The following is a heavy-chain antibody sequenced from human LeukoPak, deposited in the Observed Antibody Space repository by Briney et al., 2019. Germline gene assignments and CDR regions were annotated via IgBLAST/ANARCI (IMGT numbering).Heavy chain of an antibody. Sequence: GGSLRLSCAASGFTFRSYWMSWVRQAPGKGLKGVANIKQDGSEKYYVDSVKGRFTISRDNAKNSLYLQMNTLRAEDTAVYYCARNPVGGDFDYCSQGTLVTVSS. CDR2: IKQDGSEK. CDR1: GFTFRSYW. V-gene: IGHV3-7*01. D-gene: IGHD6-19*01. CDR3: ARNPVGGDFDY. J-gene: IGHJ4*02.